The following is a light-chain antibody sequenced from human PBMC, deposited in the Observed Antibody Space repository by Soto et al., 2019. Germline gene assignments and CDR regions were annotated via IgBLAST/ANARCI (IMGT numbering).Light chain of an antibody. J-gene: IGKJ2*01. CDR3: QQYDNLPRYT. CDR1: QDISNY. CDR2: DAS. V-gene: IGKV1-33*01. Sequence: DILMTPSPSSLSASVGDRVTITCQASQDISNYLNWYQQKPGKAPKLLIYDASNLETGVPSRFSGSGSGTDFTFTISSLQPEDIATYFCQQYDNLPRYTFGQGTKLEIK.